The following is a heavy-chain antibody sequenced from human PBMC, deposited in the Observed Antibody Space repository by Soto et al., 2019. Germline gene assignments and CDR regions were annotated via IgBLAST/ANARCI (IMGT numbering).Heavy chain of an antibody. CDR3: ARGQRAEAGSWYFDS. J-gene: IGHJ4*02. CDR1: GFTLSSYD. V-gene: IGHV3-13*05. CDR2: IGVPGDP. D-gene: IGHD6-13*01. Sequence: EVQLVESGGGLVQPGGSLRLSCAASGFTLSSYDMHWVRQAAGKTLEWVSAIGVPGDPFYPDSVKGRFTISRENARNSLYLQMNSPRAGDTAVYYCARGQRAEAGSWYFDSWGQGTLVTVSS.